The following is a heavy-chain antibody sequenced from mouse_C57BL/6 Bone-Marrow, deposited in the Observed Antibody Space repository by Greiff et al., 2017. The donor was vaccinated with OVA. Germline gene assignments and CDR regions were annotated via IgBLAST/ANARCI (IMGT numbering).Heavy chain of an antibody. V-gene: IGHV1-19*01. D-gene: IGHD1-1*01. Sequence: VQLQQSGPVLVKPGASVKMSCKASGYTFTDYYMNWVKQSHGKSLEWIGVINPYNGGTSYNQKFKGKATLTVDKSSSTAYMELNSLTSEDSAVYYCARLRGSSSYFDYWGQGTTLTVSS. CDR2: INPYNGGT. CDR3: ARLRGSSSYFDY. CDR1: GYTFTDYY. J-gene: IGHJ2*01.